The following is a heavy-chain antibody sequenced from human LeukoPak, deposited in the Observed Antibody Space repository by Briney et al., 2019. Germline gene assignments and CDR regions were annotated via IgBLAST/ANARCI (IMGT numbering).Heavy chain of an antibody. J-gene: IGHJ5*02. D-gene: IGHD6-25*01. Sequence: SETLSLTCTVSGGSISSYYWSWIWQPPGKGLEWIGYIYTSGSTNYNPSLKSRVTISVDTSKNQFSLKLSSVTAADTAVYYCARTANWFDPWGQGTLVTVSS. CDR3: ARTANWFDP. CDR1: GGSISSYY. V-gene: IGHV4-4*09. CDR2: IYTSGST.